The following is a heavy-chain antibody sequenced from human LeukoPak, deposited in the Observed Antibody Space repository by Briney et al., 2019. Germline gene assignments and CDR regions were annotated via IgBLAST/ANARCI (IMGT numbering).Heavy chain of an antibody. J-gene: IGHJ4*02. CDR1: GFSFSSYA. V-gene: IGHV3-23*01. D-gene: IGHD3-16*01. CDR2: ISASGDST. Sequence: GGSLRLSCAASGFSFSSYAMSWVRQAPGKGREWVSSISASGDSTYYADSVKGRFTISRDNSKNTVHLQMNSLRAEDTAVYYCAKGGGEVFDYWGQGALVTVSS. CDR3: AKGGGEVFDY.